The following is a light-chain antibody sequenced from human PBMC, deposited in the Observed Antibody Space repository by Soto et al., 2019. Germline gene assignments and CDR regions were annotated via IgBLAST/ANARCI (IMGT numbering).Light chain of an antibody. V-gene: IGKV3-20*01. Sequence: EIVLTQSPGTLSLSPGERATLSCRASQSVSSSYLAWYQQKPGQAPRLLIYGASSRATGIPDRFSGSGSGTDFTRTISRLEPEDFAVYYCQQYGSSPPVITFGQGTRLEIK. CDR2: GAS. CDR1: QSVSSSY. CDR3: QQYGSSPPVIT. J-gene: IGKJ5*01.